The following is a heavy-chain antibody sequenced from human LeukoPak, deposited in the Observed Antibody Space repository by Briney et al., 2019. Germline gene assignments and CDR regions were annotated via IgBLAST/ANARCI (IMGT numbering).Heavy chain of an antibody. V-gene: IGHV3-64*01. CDR3: ARGSGWYWFDK. Sequence: PGGSLRLSCSASGYTFSTYAMHWVRQAPGKGLEYVSAISSDGRITYYANFVKGRFTIARDNSKNTLYLQMGSLRVEDMDVYYCARGSGWYWFDKWGQGTLVTVSS. D-gene: IGHD6-19*01. J-gene: IGHJ4*02. CDR1: GYTFSTYA. CDR2: ISSDGRIT.